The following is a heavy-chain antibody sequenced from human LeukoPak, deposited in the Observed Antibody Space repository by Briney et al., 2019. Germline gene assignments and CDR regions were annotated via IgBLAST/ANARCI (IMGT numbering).Heavy chain of an antibody. V-gene: IGHV3-23*01. CDR3: AIKGDYGYYEGLSDY. CDR2: ISGSGGST. D-gene: IGHD4-17*01. CDR1: GFTFSSYA. Sequence: GGSLRLSCAASGFTFSSYAMSWVRQAPGKGLEWVSAISGSGGSTYYADSVKGRFTISRDNTKNTLYMQMNGLRAEDTAVYYCAIKGDYGYYEGLSDYWGQGTLVTVSS. J-gene: IGHJ4*02.